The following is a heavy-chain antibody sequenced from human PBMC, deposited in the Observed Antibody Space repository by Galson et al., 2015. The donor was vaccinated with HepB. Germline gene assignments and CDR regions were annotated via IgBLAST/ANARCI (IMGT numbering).Heavy chain of an antibody. CDR1: GFTFSSYA. V-gene: IGHV3-23*01. CDR3: ARDSYDFWSGYYLYYYYGMDV. J-gene: IGHJ6*02. Sequence: SLRLSCAASGFTFSSYAMSWVRQAPGKGLEWVSAISGSGGSTYYADSVKGRFTISRDNSKNTLYLQMNSLRAEDTAVYYCARDSYDFWSGYYLYYYYGMDVWGQGTTVTVSS. CDR2: ISGSGGST. D-gene: IGHD3-3*01.